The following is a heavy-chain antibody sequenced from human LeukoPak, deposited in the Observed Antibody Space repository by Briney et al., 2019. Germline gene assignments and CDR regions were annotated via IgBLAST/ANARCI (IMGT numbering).Heavy chain of an antibody. V-gene: IGHV3-48*03. D-gene: IGHD6-13*01. J-gene: IGHJ5*02. CDR2: ISSSGSTI. CDR3: AKPRDIAADVNWFDP. CDR1: GFTFSSYE. Sequence: GGSLRLSCAASGFTFSSYEMNWVRQAPGKGLEWVSYISSSGSTIYYADSVKGRFTISRDNARNSLYLQMNSLRAEDTAVYYCAKPRDIAADVNWFDPWGQGTLVTVSS.